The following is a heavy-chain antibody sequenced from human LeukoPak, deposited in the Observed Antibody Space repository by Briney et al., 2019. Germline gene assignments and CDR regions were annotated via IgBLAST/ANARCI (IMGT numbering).Heavy chain of an antibody. CDR1: GGSISSYY. CDR2: IYYSGST. V-gene: IGHV4-59*01. D-gene: IGHD6-13*01. J-gene: IGHJ5*02. Sequence: PSETLSLTCTVSGGSISSYYWSWIRQPPGKGLEWIGYIYYSGSTNYNPSLKSRVTISVDTSKNQFSLKLSSVTAADTAVYYCARAGRWRGFYSSSGNWFDPWGQGTLVTVSS. CDR3: ARAGRWRGFYSSSGNWFDP.